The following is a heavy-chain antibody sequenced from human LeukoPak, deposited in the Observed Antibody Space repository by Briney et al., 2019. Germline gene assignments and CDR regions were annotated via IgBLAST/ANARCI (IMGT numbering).Heavy chain of an antibody. Sequence: GWIRQPPGKGLEWIGSIYYSGSTYYNPSLKSRVTISVDTSKNQFSLKLSSVTAADTAVYYCAREGLRIVGATNFDYWGQGTLVTVSS. CDR2: IYYSGST. CDR3: AREGLRIVGATNFDY. J-gene: IGHJ4*02. V-gene: IGHV4-39*07. D-gene: IGHD1-26*01.